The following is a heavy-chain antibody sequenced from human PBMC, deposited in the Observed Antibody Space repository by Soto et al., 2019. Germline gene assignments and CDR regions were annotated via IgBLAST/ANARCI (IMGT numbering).Heavy chain of an antibody. CDR2: IWYDGSNK. J-gene: IGHJ4*02. Sequence: TGGSLRLSCAASGFTFSGYGMHWVRQSPGKGLEWVAVIWYDGSNKYYADSVKGRFTISRDNSKNTLYLQMNSLRAEDTAVYYCARDGDQWELLPLDYWGQGTLVTVSS. CDR1: GFTFSGYG. D-gene: IGHD1-26*01. CDR3: ARDGDQWELLPLDY. V-gene: IGHV3-33*01.